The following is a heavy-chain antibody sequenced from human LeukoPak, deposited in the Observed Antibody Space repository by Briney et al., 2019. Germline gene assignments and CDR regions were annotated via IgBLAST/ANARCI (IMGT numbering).Heavy chain of an antibody. D-gene: IGHD1-26*01. CDR2: IYYSGAT. CDR3: ARLSGSPHPPFDY. J-gene: IGHJ4*02. V-gene: IGHV4-59*08. CDR1: GGSISNYY. Sequence: SETLSLTCTVSGGSISNYYWTWIRQPPGKGLEWIGYIYYSGATYYNPSLKSRVTISVDTSKNQFSLKLTSVSAADTAVYYCARLSGSPHPPFDYWGQGTLVTVSS.